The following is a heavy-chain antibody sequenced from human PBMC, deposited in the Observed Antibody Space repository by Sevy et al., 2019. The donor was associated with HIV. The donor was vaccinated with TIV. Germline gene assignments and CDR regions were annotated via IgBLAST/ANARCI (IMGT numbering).Heavy chain of an antibody. V-gene: IGHV3-11*01. CDR2: ISGRGSGI. CDR3: ARVALVATMVDY. CDR1: GFTFSDYY. J-gene: IGHJ4*02. Sequence: GGFLRLSCAASGFTFSDYYMSWIRQAPGKGLEWVSYISGRGSGILYADSVKGRFTISRDNAKNSLYLQMNSLRAEDSAVYYCARVALVATMVDYWGQGSLVTVSS. D-gene: IGHD5-12*01.